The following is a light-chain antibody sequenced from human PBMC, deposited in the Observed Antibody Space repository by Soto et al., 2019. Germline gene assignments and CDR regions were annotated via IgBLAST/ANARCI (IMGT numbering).Light chain of an antibody. CDR3: QQYNSYWT. Sequence: DIQMTQSPSTLSASVGDRVTITCRASERISSWLAWYQQKPGKAPKLLIYDASSLESGVPSRFSGSGSGTEFTLTISSLQPDDFATYHCQQYNSYWTFGQGTKVEIK. J-gene: IGKJ1*01. V-gene: IGKV1-5*01. CDR2: DAS. CDR1: ERISSW.